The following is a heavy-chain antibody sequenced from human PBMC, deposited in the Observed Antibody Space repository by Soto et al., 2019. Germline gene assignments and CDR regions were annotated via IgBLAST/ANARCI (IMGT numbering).Heavy chain of an antibody. CDR2: IIPIFGTA. V-gene: IGHV1-69*01. CDR1: GGTFSSYA. CDR3: ASFRAPSITGNLANTYYYYYYGMDV. D-gene: IGHD1-20*01. J-gene: IGHJ6*02. Sequence: QVQLVQSGAEVKKPGSSVKVSCKASGGTFSSYAISWVRQAPGQGLEWMGGIIPIFGTANYAQKFQGRVTITADESTSTAYIELSSLRSEDTAVYYCASFRAPSITGNLANTYYYYYYGMDVWGQGTTVTVSS.